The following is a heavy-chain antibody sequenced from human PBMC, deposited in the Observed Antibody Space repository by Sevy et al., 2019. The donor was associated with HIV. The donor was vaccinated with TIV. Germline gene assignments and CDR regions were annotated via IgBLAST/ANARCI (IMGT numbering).Heavy chain of an antibody. CDR3: AREGHYDYVWGSYRPGGYFDY. Sequence: SETLSLTCTVSGGSISSYYWSWIRQPPGKGLEWIGYIYYSGSTNYNPSLKSQVTISIDTSKNQFSLKLSSVTAADTAVYYCAREGHYDYVWGSYRPGGYFDYWGQGTLVTVSS. CDR1: GGSISSYY. V-gene: IGHV4-59*01. J-gene: IGHJ4*02. CDR2: IYYSGST. D-gene: IGHD3-16*02.